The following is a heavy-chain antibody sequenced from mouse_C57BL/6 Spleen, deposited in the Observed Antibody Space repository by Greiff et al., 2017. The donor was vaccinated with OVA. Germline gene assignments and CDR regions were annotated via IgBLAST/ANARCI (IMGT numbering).Heavy chain of an antibody. CDR1: GYAFTNYL. CDR2: INPGSGGT. CDR3: ARDYGSSPYYAMDD. V-gene: IGHV1-54*01. Sequence: QVQLKQSGAELVRPGTSVKVSCKASGYAFTNYLIEWVKQRPGQGLEWIGVINPGSGGTNYNEKFKGKATLTADKSSSSAYMQLSSLTSEDSAVYFCARDYGSSPYYAMDDWGQGTSVTVSS. J-gene: IGHJ4*01. D-gene: IGHD1-1*01.